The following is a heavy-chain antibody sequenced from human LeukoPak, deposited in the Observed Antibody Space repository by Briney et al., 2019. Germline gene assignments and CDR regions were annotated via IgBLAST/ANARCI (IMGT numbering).Heavy chain of an antibody. CDR1: GFSFSSYS. V-gene: IGHV3-48*01. CDR2: ISASSSTI. Sequence: GGSLRLSCAASGFSFSSYSMSWVGQAPGKGLEWVSYISASSSTIYYADSVKGRFTISRDNAKNSLYLQMNSLRAEDTAVYYCARDLGDFWSGYFGYFDLWGRGTLVTVSS. CDR3: ARDLGDFWSGYFGYFDL. D-gene: IGHD3-3*01. J-gene: IGHJ2*01.